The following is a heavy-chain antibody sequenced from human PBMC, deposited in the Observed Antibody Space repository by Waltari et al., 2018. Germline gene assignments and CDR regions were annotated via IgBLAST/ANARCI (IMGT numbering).Heavy chain of an antibody. CDR3: ARVTYYYDSSGYYPFDY. Sequence: QVQLQESGPGLVKPSETLSLTCAVSGYSISSGYYWGWIRQPPGKGLEWIGSIYHSGSTYNNPSLKSRVTISVDTSKNQFSLKLSSVTAADTAVYYCARVTYYYDSSGYYPFDYWGQGTLVTVSS. CDR1: GYSISSGYY. J-gene: IGHJ4*02. CDR2: IYHSGST. D-gene: IGHD3-22*01. V-gene: IGHV4-38-2*01.